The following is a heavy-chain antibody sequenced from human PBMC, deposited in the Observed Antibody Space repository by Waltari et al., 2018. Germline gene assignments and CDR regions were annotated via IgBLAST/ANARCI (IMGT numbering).Heavy chain of an antibody. D-gene: IGHD3-16*02. J-gene: IGHJ3*02. CDR3: ASKHTWDDYIWGSYRYTLAFDI. V-gene: IGHV4-30-4*08. Sequence: QVQLQESGPGLVKPSQSLSLTCTVSGGSISSGDYYWSWTRQPPGKGPEWIGYRDYSGWTHYSPSPKSGLTIPVDPSKNHISLQLAYVTAADTAVYYCASKHTWDDYIWGSYRYTLAFDIWGQRTMVPVSS. CDR1: GGSISSGDYY. CDR2: RDYSGWT.